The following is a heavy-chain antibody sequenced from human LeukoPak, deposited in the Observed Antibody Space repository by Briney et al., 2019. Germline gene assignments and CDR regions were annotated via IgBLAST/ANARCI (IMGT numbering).Heavy chain of an antibody. V-gene: IGHV3-23*01. CDR3: AKVRGGDYYDSSGFDY. CDR1: GFTFSSYA. J-gene: IGHJ4*02. D-gene: IGHD3-22*01. Sequence: GGSLRLSCAASGFTFSSYAMSWVRQAPGKGLEWVSAISGSGGSTYYADSVKGRFTISRDNSKNTLYLQMNSLRAEDTAVYYCAKVRGGDYYDSSGFDYWGQGTLVTVSS. CDR2: ISGSGGST.